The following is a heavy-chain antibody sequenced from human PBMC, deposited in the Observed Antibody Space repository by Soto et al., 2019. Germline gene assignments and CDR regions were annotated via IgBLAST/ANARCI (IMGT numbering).Heavy chain of an antibody. CDR1: GSSISSGSYY. Sequence: QVQLQESGPGLVKPSQTLSLTCTVSGSSISSGSYYWSWIRQHPGKGLEWIGYIYHSGSTYYNPSLKSRATISLDTSKNQVSLKLSSVTAADTAVYYCARYYMAVVDWGQGTLVTVSS. V-gene: IGHV4-31*03. CDR3: ARYYMAVVD. CDR2: IYHSGST. J-gene: IGHJ4*02. D-gene: IGHD2-15*01.